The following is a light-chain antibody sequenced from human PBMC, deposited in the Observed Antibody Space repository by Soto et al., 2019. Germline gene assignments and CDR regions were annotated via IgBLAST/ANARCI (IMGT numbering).Light chain of an antibody. CDR1: SSNIGSNP. Sequence: QSVLTQPPSASGTPGQRVTISCSGSSSNIGSNPVNWYQQLPGTAPKLVMYSNNQRPSGVHDRFSGSKSGGSASLAISGLQSEDEADYYCATWDDSLNGVVFGGGTKLTVL. CDR3: ATWDDSLNGVV. CDR2: SNN. J-gene: IGLJ2*01. V-gene: IGLV1-44*01.